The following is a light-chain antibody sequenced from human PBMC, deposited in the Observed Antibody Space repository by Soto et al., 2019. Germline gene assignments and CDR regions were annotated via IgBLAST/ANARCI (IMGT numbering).Light chain of an antibody. J-gene: IGKJ3*01. CDR3: QQNGNSLFT. CDR2: GAS. V-gene: IGKV3-20*01. Sequence: EIVLTQSPGTLSLSPGERASISCRASQTVISSYLAWYQHKPAQAPRLLIYGASNRDTGIPDRFSGSGSGTDFTLTISRLEPEDFAVYYCQQNGNSLFTFGPGTKVEIK. CDR1: QTVISSY.